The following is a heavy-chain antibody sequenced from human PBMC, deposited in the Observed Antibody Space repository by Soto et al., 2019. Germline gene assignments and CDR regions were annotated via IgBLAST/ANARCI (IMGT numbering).Heavy chain of an antibody. CDR1: GGSISSGGYY. D-gene: IGHD3-3*01. J-gene: IGHJ4*02. V-gene: IGHV4-31*03. CDR2: IYYSGST. CDR3: ARVEHVTYCDFGSGFYFDY. Sequence: LSLTCTVSGGSISSGGYYWRWIRQHAGKGLEWIGYIYYSGSTYCNPSLKSRVTISGDTSKNQVSLKLSSVTAADTAVDYCARVEHVTYCDFGSGFYFDYWGQGTRVTVSS.